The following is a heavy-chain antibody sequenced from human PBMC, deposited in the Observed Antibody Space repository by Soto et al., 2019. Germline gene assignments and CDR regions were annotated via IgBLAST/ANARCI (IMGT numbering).Heavy chain of an antibody. CDR1: GYTFTNYD. D-gene: IGHD6-6*01. CDR3: ARGRVRYSSSNYLEP. CDR2: MNPDTRHT. J-gene: IGHJ5*02. V-gene: IGHV1-8*01. Sequence: QVQLVQSGAEVTKPGASVKVSCKASGYTFTNYDINWVRQAAGQGPEWMGWMNPDTRHTGYARKFRGTLSMTRDTSVSTAYMELSSLRSDDTAIYYCARGRVRYSSSNYLEPWGRGTLVTVSS.